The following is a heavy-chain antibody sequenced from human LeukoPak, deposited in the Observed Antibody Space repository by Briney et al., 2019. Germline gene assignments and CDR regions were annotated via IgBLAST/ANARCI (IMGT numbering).Heavy chain of an antibody. CDR3: VRGFHYGLDV. D-gene: IGHD3-10*01. V-gene: IGHV3-48*04. J-gene: IGHJ6*02. CDR1: GFTFSSYS. Sequence: GGSLRLSCAASGFTFSSYSMNWVRQAPGKGLDWVSYISTSGSTIYYADSVKGRFTISRDNAKNSLSLEMNSLRAEDTAVYYCVRGFHYGLDVWGQGTTVTVSS. CDR2: ISTSGSTI.